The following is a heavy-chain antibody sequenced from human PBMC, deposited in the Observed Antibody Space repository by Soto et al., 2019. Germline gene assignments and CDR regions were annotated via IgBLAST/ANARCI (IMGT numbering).Heavy chain of an antibody. CDR2: ISYDGSNK. D-gene: IGHD3-10*01. V-gene: IGHV3-30*18. CDR1: GFTFSSYG. CDR3: AKDGLITMVRGVMGYYFDY. J-gene: IGHJ4*02. Sequence: VQLVESGGGVVQPGRSLRLSCAASGFTFSSYGMHWVRQAPGKGLEWVAVISYDGSNKYYADSVKGRFTISRDNSKNTLYLQMNSLRAEDTAVYYCAKDGLITMVRGVMGYYFDYWGQGTLVTVSS.